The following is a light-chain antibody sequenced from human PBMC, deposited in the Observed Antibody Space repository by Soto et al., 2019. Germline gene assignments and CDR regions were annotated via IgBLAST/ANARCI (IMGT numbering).Light chain of an antibody. CDR1: QGISNY. V-gene: IGKV1-27*01. CDR2: AAS. CDR3: QKYNSAPWT. Sequence: DLPMTQSPSSLSTSVGDRVTITCRASQGISNYLAWYQQKPGKVPKLLIYAASTLQSGVPSRFSGSGSGTDFTLTISSLQPEDVATYYCQKYNSAPWTFGQGTKVEIK. J-gene: IGKJ1*01.